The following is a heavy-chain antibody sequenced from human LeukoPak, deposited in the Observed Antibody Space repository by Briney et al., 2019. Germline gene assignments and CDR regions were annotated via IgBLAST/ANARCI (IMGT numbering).Heavy chain of an antibody. D-gene: IGHD3-10*01. CDR1: GGPISSSSYY. J-gene: IGHJ5*02. CDR3: ARSQFYGSGSYQGRWFDP. Sequence: SETLSLTCTVSGGPISSSSYYWGWIRQPPGKGLEWIGSIYYSGSTYYNPSLKSRVTISVDTSKNQFSLKLSSVTAADTAVYYCARSQFYGSGSYQGRWFDPWGQGTLVTVSS. CDR2: IYYSGST. V-gene: IGHV4-39*01.